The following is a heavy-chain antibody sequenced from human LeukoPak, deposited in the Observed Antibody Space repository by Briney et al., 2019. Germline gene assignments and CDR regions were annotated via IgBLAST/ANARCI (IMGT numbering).Heavy chain of an antibody. CDR1: GGSISSYY. D-gene: IGHD1-26*01. CDR2: ISDSGIT. V-gene: IGHV4-59*01. CDR3: ARGFRGASFDY. J-gene: IGHJ4*02. Sequence: SETLSLNCTVSGGSISSYYWGWFRQPPGKGLEFIGYISDSGITNYNPSLQSRLIMSLDTSKNQLSLKLTSVTAADTAVYYCARGFRGASFDYWGQGTLVTVSS.